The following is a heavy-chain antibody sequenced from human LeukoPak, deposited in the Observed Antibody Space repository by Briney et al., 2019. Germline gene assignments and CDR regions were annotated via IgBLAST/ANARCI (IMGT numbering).Heavy chain of an antibody. CDR1: GYTFTSYD. J-gene: IGHJ4*02. Sequence: ASVKVSCKASGYTFTSYDINWVRQATGQGLEWMGWMNANTGNTGYAQKFQGRVTMTRNTSISTAYMELSSLRSEDTAVYYCVRSAMYYYDSSGYRFDYWGQGTLVTVSS. CDR2: MNANTGNT. D-gene: IGHD3-22*01. CDR3: VRSAMYYYDSSGYRFDY. V-gene: IGHV1-8*01.